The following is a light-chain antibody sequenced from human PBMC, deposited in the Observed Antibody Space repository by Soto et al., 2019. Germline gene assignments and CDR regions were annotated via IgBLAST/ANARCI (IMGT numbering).Light chain of an antibody. CDR1: SSNIGNNY. J-gene: IGLJ3*02. Sequence: QSALTQPPSVSAAPGQKVTISCSGSSSNIGNNYVSWYQQLPGTAPKLLIYENNKRPSGIPDRFSGSKSGTSATLGITGLQTGDEADYYCGTWDSSLSAIWVFGGGTKLTVL. V-gene: IGLV1-51*02. CDR2: ENN. CDR3: GTWDSSLSAIWV.